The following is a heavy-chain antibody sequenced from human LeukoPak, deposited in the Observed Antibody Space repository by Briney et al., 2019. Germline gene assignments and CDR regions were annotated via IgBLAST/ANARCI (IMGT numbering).Heavy chain of an antibody. D-gene: IGHD2-2*01. CDR2: INSDGSST. J-gene: IGHJ4*02. CDR1: GFTFSSYW. Sequence: GGSLRLSCAASGFTFSSYWMHWVRQAPGKGLVWVSRINSDGSSTSYADSVKGRFTISRDNSKNTLYLQMGSLRAEDMAVYYCARGYCSSTSCTNDYWGQGTLVTVSS. V-gene: IGHV3-74*01. CDR3: ARGYCSSTSCTNDY.